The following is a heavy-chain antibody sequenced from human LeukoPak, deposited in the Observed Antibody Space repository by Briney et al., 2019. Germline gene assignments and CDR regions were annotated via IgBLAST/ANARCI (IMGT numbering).Heavy chain of an antibody. J-gene: IGHJ6*02. CDR2: LYYSGST. V-gene: IGHV4-39*01. D-gene: IGHD3-10*01. Sequence: SETLSLTCTVPGGSISSSTYYWGWIRQPPGKGLEWIGSLYYSGSTNYNPSLTSRVTISVDTSKNQFSLKLSSVTAADTAVYYCARQPNSGFYYAMDVWGQGTTVTVSS. CDR1: GGSISSSTYY. CDR3: ARQPNSGFYYAMDV.